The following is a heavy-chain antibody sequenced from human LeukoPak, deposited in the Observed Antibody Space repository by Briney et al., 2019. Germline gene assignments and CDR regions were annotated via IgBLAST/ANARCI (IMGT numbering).Heavy chain of an antibody. CDR2: IRYDGSNK. J-gene: IGHJ5*02. Sequence: PGGSLRLSCAASGFTFSSYGMDWVRQAPGKGLEWVAYIRYDGSNKNYADSVKGRFTISRDNSKNTLYLQMSSLRAEDTAVYYCAKERVLMVYAITHNWFDPWGQGTLVTVSS. CDR1: GFTFSSYG. V-gene: IGHV3-30*02. D-gene: IGHD2-8*01. CDR3: AKERVLMVYAITHNWFDP.